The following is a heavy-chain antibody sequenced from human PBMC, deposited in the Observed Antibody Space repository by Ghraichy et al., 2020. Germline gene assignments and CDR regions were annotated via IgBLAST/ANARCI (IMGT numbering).Heavy chain of an antibody. CDR2: ISYDGSNK. CDR1: GFNFSSYG. V-gene: IGHV3-30*18. D-gene: IGHD5-18*01. J-gene: IGHJ4*02. Sequence: GESLNISCAASGFNFSSYGMHWVRQAPGKGLEWVAIISYDGSNKYYADSVKGRFTISRDNSKNTLSLQMNSLRAEDTAVYHCTKDSRGYSYVFDYWGQGTLVTVSS. CDR3: TKDSRGYSYVFDY.